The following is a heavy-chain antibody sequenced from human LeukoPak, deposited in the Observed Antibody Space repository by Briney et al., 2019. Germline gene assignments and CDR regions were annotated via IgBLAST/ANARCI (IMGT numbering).Heavy chain of an antibody. CDR1: GFTFSNYW. J-gene: IGHJ4*02. CDR2: INLDGSQK. Sequence: GSSLRLSCAVSGFTFSNYWMAWVRQAPGKGPEWVANINLDGSQKYYVDSVKGRFTISRDNAENSLYLQMNSLRAEDTALYYCARKRPNYFDYWGQGTLVTVSS. V-gene: IGHV3-7*01. CDR3: ARKRPNYFDY.